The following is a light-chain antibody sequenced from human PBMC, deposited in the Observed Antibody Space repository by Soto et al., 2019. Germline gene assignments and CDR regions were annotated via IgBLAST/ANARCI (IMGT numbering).Light chain of an antibody. J-gene: IGKJ3*01. CDR1: QSVLYSSNNKNY. V-gene: IGKV4-1*01. Sequence: DIVMTQSPDSLAVSLGEGATINCKSSQSVLYSSNNKNYLAWYQQKPGQPPKLLIYWASTRESGVPDRFSGSGSGPDFTLTISSLQAEDVAVYYCQQYYITPLTFGPGTKVDIK. CDR2: WAS. CDR3: QQYYITPLT.